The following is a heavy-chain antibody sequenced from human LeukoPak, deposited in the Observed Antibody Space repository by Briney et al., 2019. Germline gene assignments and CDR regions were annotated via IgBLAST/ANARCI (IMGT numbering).Heavy chain of an antibody. Sequence: ASVKVSCKASGGTFSSYTISWVRQAPGQGLEWMGRIIPILGIANYAQKFQGRVTITADKSTSTAYMELSSLRSEDTAVYYCARDYYDSSGYLNWGREPWSPSPQ. CDR3: ARDYYDSSGYLN. D-gene: IGHD3-22*01. J-gene: IGHJ4*02. CDR1: GGTFSSYT. V-gene: IGHV1-69*04. CDR2: IIPILGIA.